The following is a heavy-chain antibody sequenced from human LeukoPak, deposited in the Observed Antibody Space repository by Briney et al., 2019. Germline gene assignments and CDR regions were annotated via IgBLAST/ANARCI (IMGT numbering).Heavy chain of an antibody. J-gene: IGHJ6*02. V-gene: IGHV4-31*03. Sequence: SETLSLTCTVSGGSISSGGYYWSWLRQHPGKGLEWIGYIYYSGSTYYNPSLKSRVTISVDTSKNQFSLKLSSVTAADTAVYYCARDQLHNSRQQQLITYGMDVWGQGTTVTVSS. CDR2: IYYSGST. CDR3: ARDQLHNSRQQQLITYGMDV. CDR1: GGSISSGGYY. D-gene: IGHD6-13*01.